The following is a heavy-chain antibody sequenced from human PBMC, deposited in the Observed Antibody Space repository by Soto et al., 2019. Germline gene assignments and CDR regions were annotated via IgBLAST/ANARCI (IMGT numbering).Heavy chain of an antibody. CDR2: INHSGST. CDR3: ARARIYYYGSGSYYNLNWFDP. CDR1: GGSFSGYY. D-gene: IGHD3-10*01. Sequence: PSETLSLTCAVYGGSFSGYYWSWIRQPPGKGLEWIGEINHSGSTNYNPSPKSRVTISVDTSKNQFSLKLSSVTAADTAVYYCARARIYYYGSGSYYNLNWFDPWGQGTLVTVSS. J-gene: IGHJ5*02. V-gene: IGHV4-34*01.